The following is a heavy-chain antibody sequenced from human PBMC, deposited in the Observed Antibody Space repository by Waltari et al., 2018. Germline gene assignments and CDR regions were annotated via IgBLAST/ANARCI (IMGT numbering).Heavy chain of an antibody. CDR1: GFTFSSYA. Sequence: EVQLLESGGGLVQPGGSLRLSCAASGFTFSSYAMSWVRQAPGKGLEWVSVIYSGGSSTYYADSVKCRFTISRDNSKTTLYLQMNSLRAEDTAVYYCAKGGVVVPAATPYYYMDVWGKGTTVTVSS. CDR3: AKGGVVVPAATPYYYMDV. J-gene: IGHJ6*03. D-gene: IGHD2-2*02. CDR2: IYSGGSST. V-gene: IGHV3-23*03.